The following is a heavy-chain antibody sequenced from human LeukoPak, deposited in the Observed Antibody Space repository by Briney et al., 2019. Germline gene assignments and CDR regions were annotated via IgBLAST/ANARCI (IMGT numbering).Heavy chain of an antibody. J-gene: IGHJ4*02. CDR2: IYTSGST. V-gene: IGHV4-61*02. CDR3: AREDSSGYQSDY. Sequence: SQTLSLTCTVSGGSISSGSYYWSWIRQPAGKGLEWIGRIYTSGSTNYNPSLKSRVTISVDTSKNQFSLKLSSVTAADTAVYFCAREDSSGYQSDYWGQGTLVTVSS. D-gene: IGHD3-22*01. CDR1: GGSISSGSYY.